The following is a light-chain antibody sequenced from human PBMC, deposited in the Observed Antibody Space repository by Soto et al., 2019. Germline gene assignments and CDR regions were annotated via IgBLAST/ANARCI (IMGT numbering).Light chain of an antibody. CDR3: KSYAGSNTYV. CDR1: SSDVGGYDF. CDR2: EVV. Sequence: QSVLTQPASVFGSPGQSITFSCTGTSSDVGGYDFVSWYQHHPGKAPRLIIYEVVQRPSGVPDRFSGSKSGNTASLTVSGLQAADEADYFCKSYAGSNTYVFGSGTKVTVL. J-gene: IGLJ1*01. V-gene: IGLV2-8*01.